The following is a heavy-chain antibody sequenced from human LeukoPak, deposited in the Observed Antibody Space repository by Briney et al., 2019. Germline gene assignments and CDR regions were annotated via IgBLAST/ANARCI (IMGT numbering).Heavy chain of an antibody. CDR2: IYYSGST. CDR3: ARGDGGDLGWYYYGMDV. V-gene: IGHV4-30-4*01. CDR1: GGSITSSDHY. D-gene: IGHD2-21*02. Sequence: SETLSLTCNVSGGSITSSDHYWSWIRQPPGKGLEWLGYIYYSGSTYYNPSLKSRLTISLDTSKNLFSLKVTSVTAADTAVYHCARGDGGDLGWYYYGMDVWGQGTTITVSS. J-gene: IGHJ6*02.